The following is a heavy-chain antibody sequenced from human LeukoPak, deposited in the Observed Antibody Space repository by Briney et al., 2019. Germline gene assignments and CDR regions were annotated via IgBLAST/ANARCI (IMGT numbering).Heavy chain of an antibody. CDR1: GYTFTGYY. V-gene: IGHV1-2*02. CDR3: ARDGGFVPAANNWFDP. Sequence: ASVKVSCKASGYTFTGYYMHWVRQAPGQGLEWMGWINPNSGGTNYAQKFQGRVTMTRDTPISTAYMELSRLRSDDTAVYYCARDGGFVPAANNWFDPWGQGTLVTVSS. J-gene: IGHJ5*02. CDR2: INPNSGGT. D-gene: IGHD2-2*01.